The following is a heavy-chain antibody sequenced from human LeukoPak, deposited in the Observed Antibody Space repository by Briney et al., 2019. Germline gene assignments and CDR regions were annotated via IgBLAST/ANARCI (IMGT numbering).Heavy chain of an antibody. CDR2: IIPIFGTA. CDR3: ARDGLAHYDILTGFRPPSDY. V-gene: IGHV1-69*13. J-gene: IGHJ4*02. D-gene: IGHD3-9*01. CDR1: GGTFSSYA. Sequence: SVKVSCKASGGTFSSYAISWVRQAPGQGLEWMGGIIPIFGTANYAQKFQGRVTITADESTSTAYMELSSLRSEDTAVYYCARDGLAHYDILTGFRPPSDYWGQGTLVTVSS.